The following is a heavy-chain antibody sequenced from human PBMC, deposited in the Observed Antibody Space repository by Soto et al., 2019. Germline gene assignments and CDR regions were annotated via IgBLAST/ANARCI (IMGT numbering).Heavy chain of an antibody. CDR3: ARGPRGYVYYHGMDV. CDR2: IDTSGTT. Sequence: QVQVQESGPGLVKPSETLSLTCTVSGGSISSYYVSWIRQSAGMGLEWIGRIDTSGTTNYNPSLKSRVTMSVDASKSQFSLNLSSVTAADTAVYYCARGPRGYVYYHGMDVWGQGTTVTVSS. J-gene: IGHJ6*02. V-gene: IGHV4-4*07. D-gene: IGHD3-16*01. CDR1: GGSISSYY.